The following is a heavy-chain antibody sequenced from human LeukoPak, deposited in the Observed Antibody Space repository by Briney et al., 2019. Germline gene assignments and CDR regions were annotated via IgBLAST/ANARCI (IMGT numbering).Heavy chain of an antibody. Sequence: GGSLRLSCAASGFTFSSYAMTWVRQAPGKGLEWVSAISGSGGSTYYADSVKGRFTVSRDNSRNTLYVQMNSLRAEDTAVYYCAKGMGTNDYCGQGTLVTVSS. J-gene: IGHJ4*02. CDR1: GFTFSSYA. CDR2: ISGSGGST. V-gene: IGHV3-23*01. D-gene: IGHD7-27*01. CDR3: AKGMGTNDY.